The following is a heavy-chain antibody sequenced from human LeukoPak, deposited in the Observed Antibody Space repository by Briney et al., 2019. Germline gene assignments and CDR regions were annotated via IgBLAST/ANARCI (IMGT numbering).Heavy chain of an antibody. CDR3: ARRAGAYSHPYDY. CDR2: IYSGST. J-gene: IGHJ4*02. Sequence: GESLQISCTVSGFTVSSNSMSWVRQAPGKGLEWVSFIYSGSTHYSDSVKGRFTISRDNSKNTLYLQMNSLRAEDTAVYYCARRAGAYSHPYDYWGQGTLVTVSS. D-gene: IGHD4/OR15-4a*01. CDR1: GFTVSSNS. V-gene: IGHV3-53*01.